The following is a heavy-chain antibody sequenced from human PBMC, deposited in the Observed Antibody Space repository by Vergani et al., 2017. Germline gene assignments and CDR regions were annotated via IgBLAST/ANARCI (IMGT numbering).Heavy chain of an antibody. D-gene: IGHD1-26*01. J-gene: IGHJ5*02. Sequence: QVQLVQSGAEVKKPGSSVKVSCKASGGTFSSYAISWVRQAPGQGLEWMGGISAYNGNTNYAQKLQGRVTMTTDTSTSTAYMELRSLRSDDTAVYYCARDRWELLWSWFDPWGQGTLVTVSS. CDR2: ISAYNGNT. V-gene: IGHV1-18*01. CDR3: ARDRWELLWSWFDP. CDR1: GGTFSSYA.